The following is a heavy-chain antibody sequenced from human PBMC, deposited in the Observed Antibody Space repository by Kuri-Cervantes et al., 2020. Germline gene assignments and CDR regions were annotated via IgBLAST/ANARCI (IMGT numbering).Heavy chain of an antibody. CDR1: GGTFSSYA. CDR2: IIPIFGTA. CDR3: ARDRQLLWFGELSHYYYYGMDV. J-gene: IGHJ6*02. D-gene: IGHD3-10*01. Sequence: SVKVSCKASGGTFSSYAISWVRQAPGQGLEWMGGIIPIFGTANYAQKFQGRVTMTTDTSTSTAYMELRSLRSDDTAVYYCARDRQLLWFGELSHYYYYGMDVWGQGTTVTVSS. V-gene: IGHV1-69*05.